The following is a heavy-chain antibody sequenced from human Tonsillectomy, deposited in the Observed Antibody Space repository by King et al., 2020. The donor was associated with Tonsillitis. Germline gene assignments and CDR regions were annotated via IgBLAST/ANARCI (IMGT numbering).Heavy chain of an antibody. CDR3: ARHSSGWYELEY. V-gene: IGHV4-39*01. CDR1: DGSISSRNYC. Sequence: LQLQESGPGLVKPSETLSLTCLVSDGSISSRNYCWAWIRQSPGKGLEWIGSIYYSGTTYYNPSLESRVTISVDTSRHQFSLKLSSVTAEDTALYFCARHSSGWYELEYWGRGILVTVSS. CDR2: IYYSGTT. J-gene: IGHJ4*02. D-gene: IGHD6-19*01.